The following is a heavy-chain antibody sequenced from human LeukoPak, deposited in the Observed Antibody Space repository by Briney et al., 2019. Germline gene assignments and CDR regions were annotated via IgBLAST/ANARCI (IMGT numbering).Heavy chain of an antibody. V-gene: IGHV4-4*07. J-gene: IGHJ4*02. Sequence: SETLSLTCAVSGDSFSSYYWSWIRQPAGKGLEWIGRIFASGSTNYNPSLKSRVTMSVDTSKNQFSLKLNSATAADTAVYYCASAQTLIAVAATRFDYWGQGTLVTVSS. CDR1: GDSFSSYY. D-gene: IGHD6-19*01. CDR3: ASAQTLIAVAATRFDY. CDR2: IFASGST.